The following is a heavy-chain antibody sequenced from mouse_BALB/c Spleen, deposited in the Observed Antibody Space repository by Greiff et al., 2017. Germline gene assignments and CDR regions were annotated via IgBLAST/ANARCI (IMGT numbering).Heavy chain of an antibody. J-gene: IGHJ4*01. CDR3: ARGTDYYAMDY. Sequence: QVQLQQSGAELVRPGTSVKISCKASGYTFTNYWLGWVKQRPGHGLEWIGDIYPGGGYTNYNEKFKGKATLTADTSSSTAYMQLSSLTSEDSAVYFCARGTDYYAMDYWGQGTSVTVSS. V-gene: IGHV1-63*02. CDR2: IYPGGGYT. D-gene: IGHD3-3*01. CDR1: GYTFTNYW.